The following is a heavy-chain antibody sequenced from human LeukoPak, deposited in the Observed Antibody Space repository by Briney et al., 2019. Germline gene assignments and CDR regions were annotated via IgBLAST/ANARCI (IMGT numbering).Heavy chain of an antibody. CDR1: GYTLTALS. CDR2: FDPEDGET. J-gene: IGHJ4*02. D-gene: IGHD3-10*01. Sequence: ASQKVSCTVSGYTLTALSMHWVRQAPGNRLVWMGGFDPEDGETIYAQKFQGRVTMTEDTSTDTAYMGLSSLRSEDTAVYYWATVWFGENYFDYWGQGTLVTVSS. CDR3: ATVWFGENYFDY. V-gene: IGHV1-24*01.